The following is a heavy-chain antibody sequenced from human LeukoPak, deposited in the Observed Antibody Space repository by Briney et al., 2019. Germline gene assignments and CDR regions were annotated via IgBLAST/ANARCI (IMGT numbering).Heavy chain of an antibody. Sequence: KPSETLSLTCAVYGGSFSGYYWSWIRQPPGKGLEWIGEINHSGSTNYNPSLKSRVTISVDTSKNQFSLKLSSVTAADTAVYYCARGTKKSMIVRYYFDYWGQGTLVTVSS. CDR1: GGSFSGYY. J-gene: IGHJ4*02. V-gene: IGHV4-34*01. D-gene: IGHD3-22*01. CDR3: ARGTKKSMIVRYYFDY. CDR2: INHSGST.